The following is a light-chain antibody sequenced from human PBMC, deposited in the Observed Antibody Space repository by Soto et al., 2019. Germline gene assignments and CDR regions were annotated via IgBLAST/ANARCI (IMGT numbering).Light chain of an antibody. J-gene: IGKJ1*01. CDR2: LGS. CDR3: RQALHTPWT. V-gene: IGKV2-28*01. CDR1: QSLLHSNGYNY. Sequence: DLVMTQSPLSLPVTPGEPASISCRSSQSLLHSNGYNYLDSYLQKPGQSPQLLIYLGSNRASGVPDRFSGSGSGTDFTLKISRVEAEKGGVYYCRQALHTPWTFGQGTQVEIK.